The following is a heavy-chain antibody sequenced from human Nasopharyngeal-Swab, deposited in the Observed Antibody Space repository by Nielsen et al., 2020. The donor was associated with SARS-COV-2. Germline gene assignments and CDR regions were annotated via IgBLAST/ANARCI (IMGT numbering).Heavy chain of an antibody. CDR3: VKGAGGSYYYWYFDL. Sequence: GESLKISCSASGFTFSSYAMHWVRQAPGKGLEYVSAISSNGGSTYYADPVKGRFTISRDNSKNTLYLQMSSLRAEDTAVYYCVKGAGGSYYYWYFDLWGRGTLVTVSS. CDR1: GFTFSSYA. CDR2: ISSNGGST. J-gene: IGHJ2*01. D-gene: IGHD1-26*01. V-gene: IGHV3-64D*06.